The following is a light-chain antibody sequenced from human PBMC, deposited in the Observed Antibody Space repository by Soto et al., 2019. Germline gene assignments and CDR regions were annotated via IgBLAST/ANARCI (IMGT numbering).Light chain of an antibody. V-gene: IGKV1-9*01. Sequence: DIQVTQSPSFLSASVGDRVTITCRASQGISSYLAWYQQKPGKAPKLLIYAASTLQSGVPSRFSGSGSGTEFTLTISSLQPDDFATYYCQQYNSYSWTFGQGTKV. CDR1: QGISSY. J-gene: IGKJ1*01. CDR2: AAS. CDR3: QQYNSYSWT.